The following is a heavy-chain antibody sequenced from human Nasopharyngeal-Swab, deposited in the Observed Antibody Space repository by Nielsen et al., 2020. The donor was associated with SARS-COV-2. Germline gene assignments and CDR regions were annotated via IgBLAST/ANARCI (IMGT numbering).Heavy chain of an antibody. CDR3: ARGISGLPDY. V-gene: IGHV3-33*01. CDR2: IWYDGSNK. Sequence: GESQKISWAASGGTFSSYGVHWVRQAPGKGLEWVAVIWYDGSNKYYADSVKGRFTISRDNSKNTLYLQMNSLRAEDSAVYYCARGISGLPDYWGQGTLVTVSS. D-gene: IGHD2-15*01. CDR1: GGTFSSYG. J-gene: IGHJ4*02.